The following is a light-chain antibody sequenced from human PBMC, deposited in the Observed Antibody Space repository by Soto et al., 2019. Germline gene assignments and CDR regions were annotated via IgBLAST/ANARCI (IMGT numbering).Light chain of an antibody. CDR1: QSVSSSD. CDR3: QQRSHWPPIT. V-gene: IGKV3D-20*02. CDR2: GAS. J-gene: IGKJ5*01. Sequence: EIVLTQSPGTPSLSPGERATLSCRASQSVSSSDLAWYQQKPGQAPRLLIYGASSRATGIPARFRGSGSGTDFTLTISSLEPEDAGIYYCQQRSHWPPITFGQGTRLEIK.